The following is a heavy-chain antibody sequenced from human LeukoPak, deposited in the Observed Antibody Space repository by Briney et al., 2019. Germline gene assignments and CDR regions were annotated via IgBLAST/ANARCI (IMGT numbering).Heavy chain of an antibody. Sequence: GSLRLSCAASGFTFSSYAMHWVRQAPGKGLEWVAVISYDGSNKYYADSVKGRFTISRDNSKNTLYLQMNSLRAEDTAVYYCASPYYYDSRGAFDIWGQGTMVTVSS. CDR3: ASPYYYDSRGAFDI. J-gene: IGHJ3*02. D-gene: IGHD3-22*01. CDR1: GFTFSSYA. V-gene: IGHV3-30*04. CDR2: ISYDGSNK.